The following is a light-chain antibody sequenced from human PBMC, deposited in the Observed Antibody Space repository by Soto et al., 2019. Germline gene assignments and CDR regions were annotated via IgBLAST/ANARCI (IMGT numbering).Light chain of an antibody. J-gene: IGLJ3*02. CDR2: EVS. CDR3: AAWDDSLNGRV. CDR1: SSDIGAYKY. V-gene: IGLV2-14*01. Sequence: QSALTQPASVSGSPGQSVTISCTGTSSDIGAYKYVSWYQHHPGKSPRLLIYEVSNRPSGVSNRFSASKSGNTASLTISGLQAEDEADYYCAAWDDSLNGRVFGGGTKVTVL.